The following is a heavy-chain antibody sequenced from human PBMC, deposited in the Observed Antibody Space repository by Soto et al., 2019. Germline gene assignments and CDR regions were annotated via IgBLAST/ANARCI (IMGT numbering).Heavy chain of an antibody. Sequence: PSETLSLTCTVSGGSISSYYWSWIRQPPGKGLEWIGYIYYSGSTNYNPSLKSRVTISVDTSKNQFSLKLSSVTAADTAVYYCARMTTVLYYYYYMDVWGKGTTVTVS. J-gene: IGHJ6*03. CDR3: ARMTTVLYYYYYMDV. D-gene: IGHD4-4*01. V-gene: IGHV4-59*01. CDR1: GGSISSYY. CDR2: IYYSGST.